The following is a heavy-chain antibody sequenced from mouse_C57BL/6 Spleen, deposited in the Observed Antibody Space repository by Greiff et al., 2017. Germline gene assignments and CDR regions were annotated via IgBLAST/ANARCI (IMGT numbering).Heavy chain of an antibody. J-gene: IGHJ2*01. CDR2: IDPETGGT. CDR1: GYTFTDYE. V-gene: IGHV1-15*01. Sequence: QEQLKASGAELVRPGASVTLSCKASGYTFTDYEMHWVKQTPVHGLEWIGAIDPETGGTAYNQKFKGKAILTADKSSSTAYMELRSLTSEDSAVYYCTRDGYYDGDYWGQGTTLTVSS. CDR3: TRDGYYDGDY. D-gene: IGHD2-3*01.